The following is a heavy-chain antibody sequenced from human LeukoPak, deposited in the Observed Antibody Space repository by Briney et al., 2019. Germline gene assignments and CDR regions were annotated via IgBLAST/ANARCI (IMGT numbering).Heavy chain of an antibody. J-gene: IGHJ4*02. V-gene: IGHV4-39*07. D-gene: IGHD2-15*01. CDR1: GDSITNSNYY. CDR2: IFQSGHT. CDR3: ARDTRTAQGFDY. Sequence: SETLSLTCTASGDSITNSNYYWGWIRQPPGKGLEWTGSIFQSGHTYYSPSLKSRVTISVDTSNNRFSLSLSAVTAADTAIYYCARDTRTAQGFDYWGQGILVTVSS.